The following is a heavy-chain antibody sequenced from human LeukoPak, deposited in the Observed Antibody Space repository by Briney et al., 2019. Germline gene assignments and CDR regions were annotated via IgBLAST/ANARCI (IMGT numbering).Heavy chain of an antibody. Sequence: KPSETLSLTCSVSGGSISSYYWSWIRQPPGKGLEWIGYIYYSGRTSYNPSLKSRVTISVDTSKNQFSLRLSFVTAADTAVYYCARGIAAAGTPFDPWGQGTLVTVSS. CDR2: IYYSGRT. V-gene: IGHV4-59*01. CDR1: GGSISSYY. D-gene: IGHD6-13*01. CDR3: ARGIAAAGTPFDP. J-gene: IGHJ5*02.